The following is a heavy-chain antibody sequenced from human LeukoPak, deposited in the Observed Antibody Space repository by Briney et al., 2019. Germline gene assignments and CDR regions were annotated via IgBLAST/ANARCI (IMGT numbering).Heavy chain of an antibody. J-gene: IGHJ4*02. V-gene: IGHV3-23*01. Sequence: GGSLRLSCAASGFTFSSYAMSWVRQAPGKGLEWVSAISGSGGSTYYADSVKGRFTISRDNSKNTVSLQMSSLRVEDTAVYYCANFKGKDGIKDHFDYWGQGTLVTVSS. CDR3: ANFKGKDGIKDHFDY. CDR1: GFTFSSYA. CDR2: ISGSGGST. D-gene: IGHD5-24*01.